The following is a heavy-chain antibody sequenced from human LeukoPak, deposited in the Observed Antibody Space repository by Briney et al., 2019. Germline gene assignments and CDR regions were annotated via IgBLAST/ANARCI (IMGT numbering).Heavy chain of an antibody. Sequence: SETLSLTCSVSGGSISSGSYYWSWIRQPAGKGLEWIGRIFLSGSTNYNPSLKSRVTMSIATSKNQFSLSLRSVTAADTAVYYCARENYYDTSDWGQGTLVTVSS. V-gene: IGHV4-61*02. CDR2: IFLSGST. D-gene: IGHD3-22*01. CDR1: GGSISSGSYY. CDR3: ARENYYDTSD. J-gene: IGHJ4*02.